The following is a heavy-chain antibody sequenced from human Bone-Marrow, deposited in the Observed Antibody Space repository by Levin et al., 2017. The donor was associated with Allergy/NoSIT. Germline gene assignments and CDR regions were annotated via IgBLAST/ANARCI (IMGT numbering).Heavy chain of an antibody. D-gene: IGHD3-22*01. CDR3: ARGGFPPQRPPTDDDGMDV. V-gene: IGHV3-11*05. CDR1: GFTFSEHY. CDR2: ISGSSSYS. J-gene: IGHJ6*02. Sequence: GGSLRLSCAASGFTFSEHYINWVRQAPGKGLEWVSYISGSSSYSDYADSVKGRFTISRDNANDLVFLQMKSLSAEDTAIYYCARGGFPPQRPPTDDDGMDVWGQGTTVTVSS.